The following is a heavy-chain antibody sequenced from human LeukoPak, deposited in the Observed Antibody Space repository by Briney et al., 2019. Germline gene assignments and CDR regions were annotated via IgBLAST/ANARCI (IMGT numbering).Heavy chain of an antibody. V-gene: IGHV4-31*03. CDR2: IYHSGST. CDR1: GGSISSSDYY. CDR3: ATTRAHQFDY. Sequence: PSQTLSLTCTVSGGSISSSDYYWTWIRQHPGKGLEWPGFIYHSGSTYYNSSLKSRVTISVDTSKNQFSLKLNSVTAADTAVYYCATTRAHQFDYWGQGTLVTVSS. J-gene: IGHJ4*02. D-gene: IGHD4-11*01.